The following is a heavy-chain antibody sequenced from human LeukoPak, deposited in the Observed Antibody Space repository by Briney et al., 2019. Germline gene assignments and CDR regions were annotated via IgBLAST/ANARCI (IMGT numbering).Heavy chain of an antibody. D-gene: IGHD3-22*01. J-gene: IGHJ4*02. CDR3: ARESYYDSSGPGGGALNYFDY. Sequence: PVKVSCKASGGTFSSYAISWVRQAPGQGLEWMGRIIPIFGTANYAQKFQGRVTITTDESTSTAYMERSSLRSEDTAVYYWARESYYDSSGPGGGALNYFDYWGQGTLVTVSS. CDR2: IIPIFGTA. V-gene: IGHV1-69*05. CDR1: GGTFSSYA.